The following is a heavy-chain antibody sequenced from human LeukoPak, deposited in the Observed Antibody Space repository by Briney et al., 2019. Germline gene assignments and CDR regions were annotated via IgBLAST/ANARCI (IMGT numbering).Heavy chain of an antibody. CDR2: IYASGGT. D-gene: IGHD3-10*01. V-gene: IGHV4-61*02. CDR1: GGSISTGSYY. CDR3: LLGVLDDFDY. J-gene: IGHJ4*02. Sequence: PSETLSLTCTVSGGSISTGSYYWTWIRQPAGKGLEWIGRIYASGGTNYNPSLKSRVTISIDTSKNQFSLRLRSVTAADTAVYYCLLGVLDDFDYWGQGTLVTVSS.